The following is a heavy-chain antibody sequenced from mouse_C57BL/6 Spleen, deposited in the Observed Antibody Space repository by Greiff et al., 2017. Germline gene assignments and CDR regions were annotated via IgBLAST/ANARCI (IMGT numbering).Heavy chain of an antibody. CDR1: GFNFTDYY. V-gene: IGHV14-2*01. CDR2: IDPEDGET. J-gene: IGHJ3*01. Sequence: EVQLQQPGAELVKPGASVKLSCTASGFNFTDYYMHWVKQRPEQGLEWIGRIDPEDGETKYDPKFQGKATITADTSSNTAYLQLSSLTSEDTAVYYCARSRGLLRFADWGQGTLVTVSA. CDR3: ARSRGLLRFAD. D-gene: IGHD2-3*01.